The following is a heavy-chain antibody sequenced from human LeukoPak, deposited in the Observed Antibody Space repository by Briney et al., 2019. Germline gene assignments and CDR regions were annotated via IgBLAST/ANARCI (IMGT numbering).Heavy chain of an antibody. D-gene: IGHD3-16*01. J-gene: IGHJ3*02. CDR2: ISSSASII. CDR1: GFTFSIAW. V-gene: IGHV3-48*04. Sequence: GGSLRLSCAASGFTFSIAWMTWVRQAPGKGLEWVSHISSSASIIYYADSVKGRFTISRDNAKNSLFLQMNSLRAEDTAVYYCARVITEAFDIWGQGTMVTVSS. CDR3: ARVITEAFDI.